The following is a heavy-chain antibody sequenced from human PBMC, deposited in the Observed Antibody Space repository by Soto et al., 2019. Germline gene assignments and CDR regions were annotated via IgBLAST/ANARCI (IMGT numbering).Heavy chain of an antibody. V-gene: IGHV1-69*06. J-gene: IGHJ6*01. Sequence: QVQLVQSGAVVKKPGSSVKISCKTSGGTFSSNVITWVRQAPGQGLEWMGGIIPIFGTPNYAQIFQGRVTITADTSTSTAYMELSSLTSEDTAVYYCARVDVTGRLNYYYYGMDVWGQGTTVTVSS. D-gene: IGHD2-21*02. CDR1: GGTFSSNV. CDR3: ARVDVTGRLNYYYYGMDV. CDR2: IIPIFGTP.